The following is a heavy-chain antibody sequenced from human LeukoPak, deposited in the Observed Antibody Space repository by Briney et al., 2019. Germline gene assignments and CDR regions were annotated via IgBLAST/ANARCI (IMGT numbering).Heavy chain of an antibody. D-gene: IGHD6-13*01. CDR1: GFTFSSYA. V-gene: IGHV3-30*02. Sequence: GGSLRLSCAASGFTFSSYAMHWVRQAPGKGLEWVAFIRYDGSDKYYADSVKGRFTISRDNSKNTLYLQMNRLRAEDTAVYYCAKASITAALTFDYWGQGTLVTVSS. J-gene: IGHJ4*02. CDR2: IRYDGSDK. CDR3: AKASITAALTFDY.